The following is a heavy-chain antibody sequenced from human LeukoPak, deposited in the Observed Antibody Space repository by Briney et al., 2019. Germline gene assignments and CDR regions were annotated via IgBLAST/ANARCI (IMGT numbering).Heavy chain of an antibody. J-gene: IGHJ6*03. CDR2: INADGGNT. V-gene: IGHV3-74*01. Sequence: PGGSLRLSCAASGFTFSTYWMHWVRQAPGKGLVWVSRINADGGNTFYADSVKGRFTISRDNAKNALYLQMNSLRAEDTAVYYCASPPRFCYYYYMDVWGKGTTVTVSS. CDR3: ASPPRFCYYYYMDV. CDR1: GFTFSTYW. D-gene: IGHD3-3*01.